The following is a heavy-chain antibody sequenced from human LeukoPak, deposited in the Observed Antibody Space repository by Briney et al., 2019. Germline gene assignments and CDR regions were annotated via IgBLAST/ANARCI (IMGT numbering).Heavy chain of an antibody. V-gene: IGHV1-46*01. CDR3: ARALGYCSGGSCYGY. CDR2: INPSGGST. CDR1: GYTFTSYY. D-gene: IGHD2-15*01. Sequence: ASVKVSCKASGYTFTSYYMHWVRQAPGQGLEWMGRINPSGGSTSCAQKLQGRLTMTRDTSTSTVYMELSSLRSEDTAVYYCARALGYCSGGSCYGYWGQGTLVTVSS. J-gene: IGHJ4*02.